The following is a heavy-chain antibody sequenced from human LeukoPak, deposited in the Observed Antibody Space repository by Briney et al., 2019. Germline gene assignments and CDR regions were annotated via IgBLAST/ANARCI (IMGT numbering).Heavy chain of an antibody. V-gene: IGHV4-59*08. CDR2: IYYSGGT. D-gene: IGHD2-2*01. Sequence: SETLSLTCTASGCSISRYFWSWIRQPPGKGLEYIGYIYYSGGTNCNPSLKSGGTMSVGASKNQFSLKLNSATAADRAGYCCARHRNQPYHFDYWGQGTQVTVSS. CDR1: GCSISRYF. J-gene: IGHJ4*02. CDR3: ARHRNQPYHFDY.